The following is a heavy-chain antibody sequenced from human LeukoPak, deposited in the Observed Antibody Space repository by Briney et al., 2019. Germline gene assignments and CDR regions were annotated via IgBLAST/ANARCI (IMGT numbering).Heavy chain of an antibody. CDR3: ARGALRLVVAEGWFDP. CDR1: GYTFTGYY. D-gene: IGHD2-15*01. CDR2: IYPNIGGT. J-gene: IGHJ5*02. Sequence: SVKVSCKASGYTFTGYYMHWVRQAPGQGLEWMGWIYPNIGGTNYAQKFQGRVTMTRDTSISTAYMELSRLRSDDTAVYYCARGALRLVVAEGWFDPWGQGTLVTVSS. V-gene: IGHV1-2*02.